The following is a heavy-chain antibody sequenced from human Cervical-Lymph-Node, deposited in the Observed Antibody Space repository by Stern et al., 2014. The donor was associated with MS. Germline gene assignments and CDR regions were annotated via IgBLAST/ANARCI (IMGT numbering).Heavy chain of an antibody. CDR1: GYKFSIYW. J-gene: IGHJ4*02. V-gene: IGHV5-51*01. Sequence: VQLGESGAELIRPGESLKISCKGSGYKFSIYWIAWVRQMPGKGLEWMGIIYPGDSEIRYSPAFQGQVTMSADKSTSTAYLQWSSLNASDSAMYFCARQTTAWASDVWGQGTLVTVSS. CDR3: ARQTTAWASDV. CDR2: IYPGDSEI. D-gene: IGHD1-14*01.